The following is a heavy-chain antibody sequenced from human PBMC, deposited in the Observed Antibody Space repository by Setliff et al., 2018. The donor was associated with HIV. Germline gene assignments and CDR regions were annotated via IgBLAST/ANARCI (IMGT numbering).Heavy chain of an antibody. CDR3: ARQLSNSLDH. V-gene: IGHV1-2*02. CDR2: ISPQNGDR. Sequence: ASVKVSCKASEYTFTDYFIHWVRQAPGQGLEWMGWISPQNGDRKIPRRFRGRVTMTRDTSISTAYMELSGLTSDDTAVYFCARQLSNSLDHWGQGTPVTVSS. CDR1: EYTFTDYF. J-gene: IGHJ4*02. D-gene: IGHD1-1*01.